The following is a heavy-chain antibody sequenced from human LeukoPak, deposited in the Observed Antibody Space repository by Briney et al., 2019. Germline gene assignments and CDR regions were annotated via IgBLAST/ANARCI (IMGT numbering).Heavy chain of an antibody. CDR2: IYYSGST. V-gene: IGHV4-34*01. D-gene: IGHD3-22*01. CDR1: GGSFSGYY. J-gene: IGHJ1*01. Sequence: SETLSLTCAVYGGSFSGYYWSWIRQPPGKGLEWIGSIYYSGSTYYNPSLKSRVTISVDTSKNQFSLKLSSVTAADTAVYYCARSGGAHYYDSSGYYFSLDEGEYFQHWGQGTLVTVSS. CDR3: ARSGGAHYYDSSGYYFSLDEGEYFQH.